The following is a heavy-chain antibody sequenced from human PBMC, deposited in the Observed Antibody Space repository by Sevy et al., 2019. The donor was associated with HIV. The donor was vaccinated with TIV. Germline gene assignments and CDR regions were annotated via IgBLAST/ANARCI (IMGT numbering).Heavy chain of an antibody. CDR2: IYYSGST. CDR1: GGSISSGGYY. CDR3: ARATFREEGYCTNGVCYTVGWFDP. V-gene: IGHV4-31*03. D-gene: IGHD2-8*01. J-gene: IGHJ5*02. Sequence: SETLSLTCTVSGGSISSGGYYWSWIRQHPGKGLEWIGYIYYSGSTYYNPSLKSRVTISVDTSKNQFSLKLSSVTAADTAVYYCARATFREEGYCTNGVCYTVGWFDPWGQGTLVTVSS.